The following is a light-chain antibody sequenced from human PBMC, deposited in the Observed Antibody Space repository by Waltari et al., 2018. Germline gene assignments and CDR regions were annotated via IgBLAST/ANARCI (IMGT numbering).Light chain of an antibody. V-gene: IGKV4-1*01. CDR3: QQYYSTPRGT. CDR2: WAF. Sequence: DIVMTRSPDSLAVSLGERATINCKSSQSVLYSSNNKNYLAWSQQKPGQPPTLLIYWAFARECGVPDRFSGRGSGTDFTLTSSSLQAEDVAVYYCQQYYSTPRGTFGQGTKVEIK. J-gene: IGKJ1*01. CDR1: QSVLYSSNNKNY.